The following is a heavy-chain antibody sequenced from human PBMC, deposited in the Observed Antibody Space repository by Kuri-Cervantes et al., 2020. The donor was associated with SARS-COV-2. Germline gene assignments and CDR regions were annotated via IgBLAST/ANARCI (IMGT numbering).Heavy chain of an antibody. CDR3: ARGFSGGATSPRQPENWFDP. J-gene: IGHJ5*02. CDR2: IYHSGST. V-gene: IGHV4-38-2*02. Sequence: SETLSLTCTVSGYSISSGYYWGWIRQPPGKGLEWIGSIYHSGSTYYNPSLKSRVTISVDTSKNQFSLKLSSVTAADTAVYYCARGFSGGATSPRQPENWFDPWGQGTLVTVSS. CDR1: GYSISSGYY. D-gene: IGHD1-26*01.